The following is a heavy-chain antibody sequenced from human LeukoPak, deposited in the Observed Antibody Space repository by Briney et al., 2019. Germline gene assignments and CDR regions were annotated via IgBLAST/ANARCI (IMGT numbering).Heavy chain of an antibody. CDR1: GGSFSGYY. CDR2: INHSGST. Sequence: SETMSLTCAVYGGSFSGYYWSWIRQPPGKGLEWIGEINHSGSTNYNPSLKSRVTISVDTSKNQFSLKLSSVTAADTAVYYCARGGLPLWFGELTTPYFDYWGQGTLVTVSS. J-gene: IGHJ4*02. V-gene: IGHV4-34*01. CDR3: ARGGLPLWFGELTTPYFDY. D-gene: IGHD3-10*01.